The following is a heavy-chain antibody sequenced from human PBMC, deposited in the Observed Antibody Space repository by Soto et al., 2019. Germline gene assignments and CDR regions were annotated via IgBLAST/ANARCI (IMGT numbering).Heavy chain of an antibody. CDR2: IYSGGST. J-gene: IGHJ6*03. CDR3: ARAFGNRRRGITGTTGPSHPDYYYYYMDV. D-gene: IGHD1-7*01. CDR1: GFTVSSNY. Sequence: GGSLRLSCAASGFTVSSNYMSWVRQAPGKGLEWVSVIYSGGSTYYADSVKGRFTISRHNSKNTLYLQMNSLRAEDTAVYYCARAFGNRRRGITGTTGPSHPDYYYYYMDVWGKGTTVTVSS. V-gene: IGHV3-53*04.